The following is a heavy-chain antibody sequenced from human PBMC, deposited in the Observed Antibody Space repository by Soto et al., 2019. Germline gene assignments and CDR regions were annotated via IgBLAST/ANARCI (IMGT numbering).Heavy chain of an antibody. CDR1: GGTFSSYA. CDR2: IIPIFGTA. D-gene: IGHD2-8*01. Sequence: GASVKVSCKASGGTFSSYAISWVRQAPGQGLEWMGGIIPIFGTANYAQKFQGRVTITADESTSTAYMELSSLRSEDTAVYYCARANISSPRYCTNSVCYRNWFDPWGQGTLVTVPQ. V-gene: IGHV1-69*13. J-gene: IGHJ5*02. CDR3: ARANISSPRYCTNSVCYRNWFDP.